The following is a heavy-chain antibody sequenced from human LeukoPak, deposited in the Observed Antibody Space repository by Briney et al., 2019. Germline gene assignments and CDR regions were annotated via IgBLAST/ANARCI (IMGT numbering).Heavy chain of an antibody. Sequence: PGGSLRLSCAASGFTFSSYAMSWVRQAPGKGLEWVANIKQDGSEKYYVDSVKGRFTISRDNAKNSLYLQMNSLRAEDTAVYYCASLIVAISPTFDYWGQGTLVTVSS. CDR3: ASLIVAISPTFDY. CDR2: IKQDGSEK. CDR1: GFTFSSYA. D-gene: IGHD5-12*01. V-gene: IGHV3-7*01. J-gene: IGHJ4*02.